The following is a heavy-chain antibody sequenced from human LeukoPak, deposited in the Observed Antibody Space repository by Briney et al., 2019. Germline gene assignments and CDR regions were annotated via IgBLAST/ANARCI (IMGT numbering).Heavy chain of an antibody. Sequence: SETLSLTCTVSGYSISSGYYWGWIRQPPGKGLEWVGSIYHSGSTYYNPSLKSRVTISVDTSKNQFSLKLSSVTAADTAVYYCARVGTLTDNWFDPWGQGTLVTVSS. CDR3: ARVGTLTDNWFDP. V-gene: IGHV4-38-2*02. J-gene: IGHJ5*02. CDR1: GYSISSGYY. CDR2: IYHSGST. D-gene: IGHD7-27*01.